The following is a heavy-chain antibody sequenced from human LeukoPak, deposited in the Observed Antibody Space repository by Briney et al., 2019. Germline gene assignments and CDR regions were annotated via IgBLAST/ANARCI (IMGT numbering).Heavy chain of an antibody. Sequence: SETLSLTRTVSGGSISSSSYYWGWIRQPPGKGLEWIGSIYYSGSTYFNPSLKSRVTISVDTSKNQFSLKLSSVTAADTAVYYCASRPNYDYVWGSFQRVDYWGQGTLVTVSS. CDR3: ASRPNYDYVWGSFQRVDY. CDR1: GGSISSSSYY. D-gene: IGHD3-16*01. V-gene: IGHV4-39*07. CDR2: IYYSGST. J-gene: IGHJ4*02.